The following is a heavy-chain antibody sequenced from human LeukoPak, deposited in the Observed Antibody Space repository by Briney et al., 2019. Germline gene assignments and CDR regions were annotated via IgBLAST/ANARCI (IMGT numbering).Heavy chain of an antibody. V-gene: IGHV1-2*02. J-gene: IGHJ4*02. Sequence: ASVKVSCKVSGYALTELSMHWVRQAPGQGLEWMGWINPNSGGTNYAQKFQGRVTMTRDTSISTAYMELSRLRSDDTAVYYCARLPWELTTRDYWGQGTLVTVSS. CDR1: GYALTELS. D-gene: IGHD1-26*01. CDR2: INPNSGGT. CDR3: ARLPWELTTRDY.